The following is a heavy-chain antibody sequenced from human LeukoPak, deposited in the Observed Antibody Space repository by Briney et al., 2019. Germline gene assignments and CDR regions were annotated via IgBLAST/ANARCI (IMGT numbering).Heavy chain of an antibody. V-gene: IGHV3-23*01. CDR2: IRGSGGST. Sequence: PGASLRLSCAASGFTFSSYAMSWVRQAPGNGLEWVSTIRGSGGSTYYADSVKGRFTISRDNSNNTLYLQMNSLRAEDTAVYCCASDFYDSSGYTGAFDIWAQGTMVTVSS. CDR1: GFTFSSYA. J-gene: IGHJ3*02. CDR3: ASDFYDSSGYTGAFDI. D-gene: IGHD3-22*01.